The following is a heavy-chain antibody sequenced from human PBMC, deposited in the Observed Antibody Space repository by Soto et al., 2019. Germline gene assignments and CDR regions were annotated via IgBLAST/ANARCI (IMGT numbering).Heavy chain of an antibody. V-gene: IGHV1-3*02. CDR1: GYTFTSYA. CDR3: ARGHQDIVVVPAATDWFDP. CDR2: SNAGNGNT. J-gene: IGHJ5*02. Sequence: QVQLVQSGAEVKKPGASVKVSCKASGYTFTSYAMHWVRQAPGQRLEWLGWSNAGNGNTKYSQEFQDRVTITRDTSAGTAHMELSSLRSEDTAVYYCARGHQDIVVVPAATDWFDPWGQGTLVTVSS. D-gene: IGHD2-2*01.